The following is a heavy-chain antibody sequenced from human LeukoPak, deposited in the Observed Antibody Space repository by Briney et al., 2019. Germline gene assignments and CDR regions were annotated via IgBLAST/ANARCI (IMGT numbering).Heavy chain of an antibody. V-gene: IGHV1-69*04. CDR3: ARYGNGEPPE. CDR2: IIPILGIA. CDR1: GGTFSSYA. Sequence: GASVKVSCKASGGTFSSYAISWVRQAPGQGLEWMGRIIPILGIANYAQKFQGRVTITADKSTSTAYMELSGLRSEDTAVYYCARYGNGEPPEWGQGTLVTVSS. D-gene: IGHD4-17*01. J-gene: IGHJ4*02.